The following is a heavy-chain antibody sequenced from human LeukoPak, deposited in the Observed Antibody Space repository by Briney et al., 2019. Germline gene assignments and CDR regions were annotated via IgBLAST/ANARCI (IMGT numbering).Heavy chain of an antibody. CDR1: GFTFSSYA. CDR2: ISYDGSNK. Sequence: QPGGSLRLSCVASGFTFSSYAMHWVRQAPGKGLEWVAVISYDGSNKYYADSVKGRFTISRDNSKNTLYLQMNSLRAEDTAVYYCASGRDQVEHDWGQGTLVTVSS. J-gene: IGHJ4*02. D-gene: IGHD2-21*02. CDR3: ASGRDQVEHD. V-gene: IGHV3-30-3*01.